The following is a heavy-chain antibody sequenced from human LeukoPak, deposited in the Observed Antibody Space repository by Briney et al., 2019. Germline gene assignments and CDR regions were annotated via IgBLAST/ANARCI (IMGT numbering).Heavy chain of an antibody. J-gene: IGHJ6*04. CDR2: ICYSGST. Sequence: SETLSLTCTVSRGSVSSGSNYWSGIRLPPGKGLEWIGYICYSGSTNYNPSLKSRVTISVDTSKNQFSLKLSSVTAADTAVYYCASKPRDIVVVPAAMMDYYYGMDVWGKGTTLTVSS. CDR1: RGSVSSGSNY. D-gene: IGHD2-2*01. V-gene: IGHV4-61*01. CDR3: ASKPRDIVVVPAAMMDYYYGMDV.